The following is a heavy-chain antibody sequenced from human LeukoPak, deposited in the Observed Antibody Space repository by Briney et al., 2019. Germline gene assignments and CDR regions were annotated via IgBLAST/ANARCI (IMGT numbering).Heavy chain of an antibody. D-gene: IGHD3-22*01. J-gene: IGHJ2*01. Sequence: SVKVSCKASGGTFSSYAISWVRQAPGQGLEWMGRVIPIFGIANYAQKFQGRVTITADKSTSTAYMELSSLRSEDTAVYYCARALGHYYDSSGYPSYWYFDLWGRGTLVTVSS. V-gene: IGHV1-69*04. CDR1: GGTFSSYA. CDR2: VIPIFGIA. CDR3: ARALGHYYDSSGYPSYWYFDL.